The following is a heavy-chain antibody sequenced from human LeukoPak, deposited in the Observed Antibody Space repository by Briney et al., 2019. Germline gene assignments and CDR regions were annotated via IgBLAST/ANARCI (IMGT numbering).Heavy chain of an antibody. CDR1: GGSVSSYY. J-gene: IGHJ4*02. CDR3: ARHGTISSESYFDY. CDR2: IHNSGRT. V-gene: IGHV4-59*08. Sequence: PSETLSLTCSVSGGSVSSYYWSWIRQSPGKGLEWIGYIHNSGRTNYNPSLKSRVTGFVDTSKNQVSLRLSSVTAADTAVYYCARHGTISSESYFDYWGQGALVAVSS. D-gene: IGHD1-14*01.